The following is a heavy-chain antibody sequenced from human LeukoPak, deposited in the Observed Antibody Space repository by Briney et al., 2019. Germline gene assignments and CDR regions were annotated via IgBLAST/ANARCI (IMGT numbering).Heavy chain of an antibody. V-gene: IGHV1-24*01. D-gene: IGHD5-24*01. J-gene: IGHJ6*01. CDR1: GYTLTELS. CDR3: ARDRRWLQCDGMDV. Sequence: ASVKVSCKVSGYTLTELSMHWVRQAPGKGLEWMGGFEPEDGETIYAQKFQGRVTMTEDTSTNTAYMQLSSLRSDDADVYYCARDRRWLQCDGMDVRGKGTTVTDSS. CDR2: FEPEDGET.